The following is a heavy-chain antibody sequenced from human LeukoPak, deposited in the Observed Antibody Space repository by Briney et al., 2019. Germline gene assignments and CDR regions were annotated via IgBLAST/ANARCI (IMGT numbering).Heavy chain of an antibody. J-gene: IGHJ6*02. CDR2: IYYSGST. CDR3: ARQSGATGYYGMDV. Sequence: SETLSLTCTVSGGSISSYYWSWIRQPPGKGLEWIGYIYYSGSTNYNPSLKSRVTISVDTSKNQFSLKLSSVTAADTAVYYCARQSGATGYYGMDVWGQGTTATVSS. CDR1: GGSISSYY. D-gene: IGHD1-26*01. V-gene: IGHV4-59*08.